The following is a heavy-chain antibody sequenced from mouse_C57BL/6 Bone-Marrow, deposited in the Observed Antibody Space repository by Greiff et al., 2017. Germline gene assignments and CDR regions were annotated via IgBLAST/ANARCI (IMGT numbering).Heavy chain of an antibody. CDR2: IDPETGGT. Sequence: QVQLKESGAELVRPGASVTLSCKASGYTFTDYEMHWVKQTPVHGLEWIGAIDPETGGTAYNQKFKGKAILTADKSSSTAYMELRSLTSEDSAVYYGTRGDYGSSDAMDYWGQGTSVTVSS. J-gene: IGHJ4*01. D-gene: IGHD1-1*01. V-gene: IGHV1-15*01. CDR1: GYTFTDYE. CDR3: TRGDYGSSDAMDY.